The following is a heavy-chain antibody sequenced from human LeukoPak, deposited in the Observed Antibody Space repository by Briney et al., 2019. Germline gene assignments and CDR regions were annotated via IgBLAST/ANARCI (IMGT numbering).Heavy chain of an antibody. CDR1: VGSISSSSYY. V-gene: IGHV4-39*07. CDR2: IYYSGST. CDR3: ARGLKKRTLVTAILPRPTGGAFDI. D-gene: IGHD2-21*02. J-gene: IGHJ3*02. Sequence: SETLSLTCTVSVGSISSSSYYWGLIRQPPGKGLEWIGSIYYSGSTYYNPSLKSRVTISVDTSKNQFSLKLSSVTAADTAVYYCARGLKKRTLVTAILPRPTGGAFDIWGQGTMVTVSS.